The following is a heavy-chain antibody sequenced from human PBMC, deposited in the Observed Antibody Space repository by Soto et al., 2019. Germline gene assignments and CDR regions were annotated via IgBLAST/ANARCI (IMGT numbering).Heavy chain of an antibody. D-gene: IGHD3-3*01. V-gene: IGHV3-23*04. Sequence: DEQLVESGGGSLQPGGSLRLSCAASGFSFRNYAMTWVRQPPGKGLEWVSLISSGGGTTNYADSVKGRFSISRDNSQNMLYLQMNGLRGEDTALYYCAKLKGGLGRFYGMDAWGQGTMVIVSS. CDR1: GFSFRNYA. J-gene: IGHJ6*02. CDR2: ISSGGGTT. CDR3: AKLKGGLGRFYGMDA.